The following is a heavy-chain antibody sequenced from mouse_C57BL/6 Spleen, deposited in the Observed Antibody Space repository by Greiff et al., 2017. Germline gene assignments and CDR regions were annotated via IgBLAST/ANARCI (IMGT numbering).Heavy chain of an antibody. CDR1: GYAFSSSW. CDR2: IYPGDGDT. Sequence: QVQLQQSGPELVKPGASVKISCKASGYAFSSSWMNWVKQRPGKGLEWIGRIYPGDGDTNDNGKFKGKATLTADKSSSTAYMQLSSLTSEDSAVYFCARWDFPFAYWGQGTLVTVSA. J-gene: IGHJ3*01. D-gene: IGHD4-1*01. V-gene: IGHV1-82*01. CDR3: ARWDFPFAY.